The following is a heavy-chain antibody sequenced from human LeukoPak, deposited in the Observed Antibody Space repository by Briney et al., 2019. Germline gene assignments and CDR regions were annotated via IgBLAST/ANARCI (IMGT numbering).Heavy chain of an antibody. V-gene: IGHV3-23*01. J-gene: IGHJ5*02. CDR2: ISGSGGST. Sequence: GGSLRLSCAASGFTFSSYAMSWVRQAPGKGLEWVSAISGSGGSTYYADSVKGRFTISRDNSKNSLYLQMNSLRAEDTAVYYCARDGADCSSTSCFSGWFDPWGQGTLVTVSS. D-gene: IGHD2-2*01. CDR3: ARDGADCSSTSCFSGWFDP. CDR1: GFTFSSYA.